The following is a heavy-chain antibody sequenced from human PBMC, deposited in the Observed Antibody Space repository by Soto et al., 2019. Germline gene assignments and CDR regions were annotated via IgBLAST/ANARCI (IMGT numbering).Heavy chain of an antibody. Sequence: EVQLVESGGGLVQPGGSLRLSCAASGFTFSNYWMHWVRQAPGKGLVWVSRINSDGSSASYADSVKGRFTISRDNAKNTLYLQMNSLRAEDTAVYYCARDTLELLYYFDYWGQGTLVTVFS. CDR3: ARDTLELLYYFDY. CDR1: GFTFSNYW. D-gene: IGHD1-7*01. CDR2: INSDGSSA. J-gene: IGHJ4*02. V-gene: IGHV3-74*01.